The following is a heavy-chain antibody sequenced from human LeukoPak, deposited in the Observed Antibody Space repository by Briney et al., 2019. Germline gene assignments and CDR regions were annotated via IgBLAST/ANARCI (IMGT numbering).Heavy chain of an antibody. CDR3: ARGSSGYLSYYFDY. D-gene: IGHD3-22*01. V-gene: IGHV3-53*01. CDR1: GFTVSSNY. J-gene: IGHJ4*02. CDR2: IYSGEST. Sequence: GGSLRLSCAASGFTVSSNYMSWVRQAPGKGLEGVAVIYSGESTYYADSVKGRFTISRDNSKNTLYLQMNSLRAEDTAVYYCARGSSGYLSYYFDYWGQVTLVTVSS.